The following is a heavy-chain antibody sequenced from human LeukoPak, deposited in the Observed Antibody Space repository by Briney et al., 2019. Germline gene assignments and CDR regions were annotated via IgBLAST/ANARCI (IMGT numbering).Heavy chain of an antibody. J-gene: IGHJ4*02. CDR3: ARPLYTMIVVVPTD. D-gene: IGHD3-22*01. V-gene: IGHV3-23*01. CDR1: GFTFSSYA. Sequence: QPGRSLRLSCAASGFTFSSYAMSWVRQAPGKGLEWVSAISGNGGTTYYADSVKGRFTISRDNSKNTLYLQMNSLRAEDTAVYYCARPLYTMIVVVPTDWGQGTLVTVSS. CDR2: ISGNGGTT.